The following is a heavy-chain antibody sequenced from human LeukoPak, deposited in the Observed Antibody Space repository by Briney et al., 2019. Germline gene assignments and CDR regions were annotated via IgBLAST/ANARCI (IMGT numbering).Heavy chain of an antibody. CDR2: ISYDGSNK. Sequence: GGSLRLSCAASGFTFSSYGMHWVRQAPGKGLEWVAVISYDGSNKYYADPVKGRFTISRDNSKNTLYLQMNSLRAEDTAVYYCAKEYGYSSSRISYYYYGMDVWGQGTTVTVSS. V-gene: IGHV3-30*18. J-gene: IGHJ6*02. CDR3: AKEYGYSSSRISYYYYGMDV. CDR1: GFTFSSYG. D-gene: IGHD2-2*03.